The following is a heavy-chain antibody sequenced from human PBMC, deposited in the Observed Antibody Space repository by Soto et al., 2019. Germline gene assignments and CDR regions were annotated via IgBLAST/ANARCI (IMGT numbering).Heavy chain of an antibody. D-gene: IGHD3-3*01. CDR1: GFMFTSSA. J-gene: IGHJ4*02. V-gene: IGHV1-58*01. CDR3: AAVPVLRFLKWLPAYFDY. Sequence: GASVKVSCKTSGFMFTSSAVQWVRQARGQRLERIGWLVVGSGNTHYAQHFQERVTLTRDMSTGTAYMELSSLRSDDTAVYYCAAVPVLRFLKWLPAYFDYWGQGTLVTVSS. CDR2: LVVGSGNT.